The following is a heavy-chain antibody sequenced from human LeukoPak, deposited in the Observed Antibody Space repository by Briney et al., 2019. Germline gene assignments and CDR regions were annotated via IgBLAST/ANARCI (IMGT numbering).Heavy chain of an antibody. J-gene: IGHJ4*02. Sequence: GESLKISCKASGYSFITHWIAWVRQTPGKGLEWMGIIYPGDSDTKYSPSFQGQVTISADKSISTAYLQWSSLKASDTAMYYCAKGAGGSGSYYPYFWGQGTLVTVCS. CDR3: AKGAGGSGSYYPYF. D-gene: IGHD3-10*01. V-gene: IGHV5-51*01. CDR2: IYPGDSDT. CDR1: GYSFITHW.